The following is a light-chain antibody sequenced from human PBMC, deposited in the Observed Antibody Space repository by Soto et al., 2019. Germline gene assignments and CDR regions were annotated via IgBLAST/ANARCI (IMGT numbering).Light chain of an antibody. CDR2: EVS. CDR3: SSYTSSSTLV. V-gene: IGLV2-14*01. CDR1: SSDVGGYNY. Sequence: QSALTQPASVSGSPGQSITISCTGTSSDVGGYNYVSWYQQYPGKAPKLMIYEVSNRPSGVSNRFSGSKSGNTASLTISGLQAEDEADYYYSSYTSSSTLVFGGGTKLTVL. J-gene: IGLJ3*02.